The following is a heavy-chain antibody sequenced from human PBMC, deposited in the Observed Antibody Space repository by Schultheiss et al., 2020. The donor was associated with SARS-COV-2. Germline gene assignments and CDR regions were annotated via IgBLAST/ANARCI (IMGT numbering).Heavy chain of an antibody. J-gene: IGHJ4*02. D-gene: IGHD2-2*01. Sequence: GESLKISCAASGFTFSSYAMSWVRQAPGKGLEWVSAISGSGGSTYYADSVKGRFTISRDNSKNTLYLQMNSLRAEDTAVYYCAKTSIGYCSSTSCPDYWGQGTLVTVSS. CDR3: AKTSIGYCSSTSCPDY. CDR1: GFTFSSYA. V-gene: IGHV3-23*01. CDR2: ISGSGGST.